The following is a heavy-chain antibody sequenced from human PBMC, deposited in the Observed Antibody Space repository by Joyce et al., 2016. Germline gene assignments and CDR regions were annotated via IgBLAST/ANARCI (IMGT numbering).Heavy chain of an antibody. J-gene: IGHJ4*02. CDR3: ARAIYFTSWYYYDL. Sequence: QVQLVQSGSELKKPGASVKVSCKASGYNFIDYPINWVRQAPGQGLQWVGWINPKTANPTYAPDYTGRCVLSVDTSFSSTFLQITSPRLESTAIYFGARAIYFTSWYYYDLWGQGTLVTISS. V-gene: IGHV7-4-1*02. D-gene: IGHD3-22*01. CDR1: GYNFIDYP. CDR2: INPKTANP.